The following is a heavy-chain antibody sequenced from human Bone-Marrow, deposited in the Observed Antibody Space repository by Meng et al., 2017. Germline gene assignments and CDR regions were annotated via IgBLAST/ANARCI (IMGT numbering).Heavy chain of an antibody. CDR1: GGSISSGDYY. D-gene: IGHD3-16*01. CDR3: ARDLNAGGILVS. Sequence: QVQLQESGPGLVKPSQTLSLTCTVSGGSISSGDYYWSWIRQPPGKGLEWIGYIYCSGSTYYNPSLNSRLTISVDTSKNQFSLKLSSVTAADTAVYYCARDLNAGGILVSWGQGTLVTVSS. V-gene: IGHV4-30-4*01. CDR2: IYCSGST. J-gene: IGHJ5*02.